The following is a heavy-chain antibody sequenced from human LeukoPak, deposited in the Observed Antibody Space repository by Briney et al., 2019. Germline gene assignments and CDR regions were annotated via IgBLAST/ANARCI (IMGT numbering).Heavy chain of an antibody. CDR2: IYYSGST. J-gene: IGHJ4*02. V-gene: IGHV4-39*01. Sequence: SETLSLTCTVSGGSISSSSYYWGWIRQPPGKGLEWIGSIYYSGSTYYNPSLKSRVTISVDTSKNQFSLKLSSVTAADTAVYYCAIGGSSGYSLLYYFDYWGQGTLVTVSP. D-gene: IGHD3-22*01. CDR1: GGSISSSSYY. CDR3: AIGGSSGYSLLYYFDY.